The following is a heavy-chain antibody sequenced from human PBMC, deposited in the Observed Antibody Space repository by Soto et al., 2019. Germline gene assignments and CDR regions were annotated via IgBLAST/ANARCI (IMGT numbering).Heavy chain of an antibody. CDR1: GYTFTNFG. CDR2: ISAYNGNT. D-gene: IGHD3-16*01. J-gene: IGHJ5*02. V-gene: IGHV1-18*01. Sequence: QVQLVQSGAEVKKPGASVKVSCKTSGYTFTNFGISWVRQAPGQGLEWMGWISAYNGNTNYAQKFQGSVTMTTDTTTRTAQREVGRPGSFGTGGFYCGGGGTPIDLWGQGTLVTVSS. CDR3: GGGGTPIDL.